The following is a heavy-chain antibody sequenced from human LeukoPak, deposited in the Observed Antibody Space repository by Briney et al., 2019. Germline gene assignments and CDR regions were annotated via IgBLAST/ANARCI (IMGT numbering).Heavy chain of an antibody. CDR2: ISGSGGST. V-gene: IGHV3-23*01. CDR1: GFTFSSYA. CDR3: AKHRSSIYYYGMDV. J-gene: IGHJ6*02. Sequence: GGSLRLSCAASGFTFSSYAMSWVRQAPGKGLEWVSAISGSGGSTYYAYSVKGRFTISRDKSKNTLYLQMNSLRAEDTAVYYCAKHRSSIYYYGMDVWGQGTTVTVSS. D-gene: IGHD2-2*01.